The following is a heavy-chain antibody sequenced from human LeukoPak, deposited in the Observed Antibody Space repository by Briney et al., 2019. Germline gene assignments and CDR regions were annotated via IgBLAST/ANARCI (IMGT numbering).Heavy chain of an antibody. Sequence: ASVKVSCKTSGYTFTRNAVHWVRQAPGQRLEWMGYIYTHNGDTKYSQKFQGRVTLTRDTSASTVYVELSSLTSEDTAVYYCGRGGSSCVDYWGQGTLVTVSS. V-gene: IGHV1-3*04. CDR3: GRGGSSCVDY. CDR1: GYTFTRNA. J-gene: IGHJ4*02. D-gene: IGHD2-15*01. CDR2: IYTHNGDT.